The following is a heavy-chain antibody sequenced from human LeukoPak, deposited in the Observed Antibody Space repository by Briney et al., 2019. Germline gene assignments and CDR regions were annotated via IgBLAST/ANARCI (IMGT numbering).Heavy chain of an antibody. D-gene: IGHD2-21*02. CDR1: GYTFTNYD. CDR2: ISDYNGNT. V-gene: IGHV1-18*01. J-gene: IGHJ4*02. Sequence: ASVKVSFRASGYTFTNYDISWVRQAPGQGLEGMGWISDYNGNTNYAQKLQRRVTMTTDTSTSTDYMELRSLRSDDTAVYYCARGEAYCGGDCYSDYWGQGTLVTVSS. CDR3: ARGEAYCGGDCYSDY.